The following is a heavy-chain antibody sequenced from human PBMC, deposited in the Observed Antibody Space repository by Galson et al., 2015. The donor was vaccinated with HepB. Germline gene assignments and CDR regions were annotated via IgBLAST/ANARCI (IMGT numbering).Heavy chain of an antibody. CDR3: AREQGDFRYWYFDL. J-gene: IGHJ2*01. Sequence: SLRLSCAASGFTFSSYSMNWVRQAPGKGLEWVSSISSSSSYIYYADSVKGRFTISRDNAKNSLYLQMNSLRAEDTAVYYCAREQGDFRYWYFDLWGRGTLVTVSS. D-gene: IGHD2-21*02. CDR1: GFTFSSYS. CDR2: ISSSSSYI. V-gene: IGHV3-21*01.